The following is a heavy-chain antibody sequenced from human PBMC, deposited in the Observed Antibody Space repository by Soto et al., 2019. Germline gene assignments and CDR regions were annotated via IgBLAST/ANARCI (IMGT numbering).Heavy chain of an antibody. Sequence: GGSLRLSCGVSGFIFNKAWMSWVRQAPGKGLEWVGRIKSSADGGTTDYAAPVQGRVSITRDDSRKTLYLQMNSLKTDDTAVYYCTTDGGIMVRPLFDHWGQGTLVTVSS. D-gene: IGHD3-10*01. CDR2: IKSSADGGTT. CDR1: GFIFNKAW. J-gene: IGHJ4*02. CDR3: TTDGGIMVRPLFDH. V-gene: IGHV3-15*01.